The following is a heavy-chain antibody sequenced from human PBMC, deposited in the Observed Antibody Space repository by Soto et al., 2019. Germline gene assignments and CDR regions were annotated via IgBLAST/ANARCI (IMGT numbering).Heavy chain of an antibody. D-gene: IGHD5-18*01. CDR1: GGSISSGDYY. V-gene: IGHV4-30-4*01. CDR2: IYYSGST. Sequence: QVQLQESGPGLVKPSQTLSLTCTVSGGSISSGDYYWSWIRQPPGKGLEWIGYIYYSGSTYYNPSLQSRVTISVDTYKNQFSLKLSSVTAADTAVYYCARVQGGGGAMVHNYWGQGTLVTVSS. J-gene: IGHJ4*02. CDR3: ARVQGGGGAMVHNY.